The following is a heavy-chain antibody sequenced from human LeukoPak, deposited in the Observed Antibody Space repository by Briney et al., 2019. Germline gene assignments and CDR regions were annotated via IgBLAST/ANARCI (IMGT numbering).Heavy chain of an antibody. CDR3: ARDRHREQWLDNYPDY. V-gene: IGHV1-46*01. CDR2: INPSGGST. D-gene: IGHD6-19*01. CDR1: GCIFTSYY. J-gene: IGHJ4*02. Sequence: GASVKVSCKASGCIFTSYYMHWVRQAPGQGLEWMGIINPSGGSTSYAQKFQGRVTMTRDTSTSTVYMELSSLRSEDTAVYYCARDRHREQWLDNYPDYWGQGTLVTVSS.